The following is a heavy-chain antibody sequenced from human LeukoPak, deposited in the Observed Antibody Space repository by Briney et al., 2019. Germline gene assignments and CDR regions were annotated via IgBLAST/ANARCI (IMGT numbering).Heavy chain of an antibody. V-gene: IGHV4-59*01. CDR1: GGSISSYY. Sequence: PSETLSLTCTVSGGSISSYYWSWIRQPPGKGLEWIGYIYYSGSTNYNPSLKSRVTIAVDTSKNQFSLKLSSVTAADPAVYYCARCGGVFGRGPGVWYFDLWGRGTLVTVPS. J-gene: IGHJ2*01. D-gene: IGHD3-3*01. CDR2: IYYSGST. CDR3: ARCGGVFGRGPGVWYFDL.